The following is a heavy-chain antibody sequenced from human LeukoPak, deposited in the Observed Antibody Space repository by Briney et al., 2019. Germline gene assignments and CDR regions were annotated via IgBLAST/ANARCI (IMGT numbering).Heavy chain of an antibody. CDR3: ARHGYSSGWLGEEFDY. V-gene: IGHV4-39*01. J-gene: IGHJ4*02. CDR1: CGSISSSSYY. Sequence: SEALSLTCTVSCGSISSSSYYWGWIRHPPGKGLERIGSIYYSGSTYYNPSLKSRVTISVDTSKNQFSLKLSSVTAADAAVYYCARHGYSSGWLGEEFDYWGQGTLVTVSS. CDR2: IYYSGST. D-gene: IGHD6-19*01.